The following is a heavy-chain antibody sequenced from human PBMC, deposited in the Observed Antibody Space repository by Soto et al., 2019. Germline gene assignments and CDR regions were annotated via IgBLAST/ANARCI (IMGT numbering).Heavy chain of an antibody. V-gene: IGHV3-74*01. CDR3: ARYCSSSTCPSYYFDC. CDR2: LNTDGSSA. Sequence: GGSLRLSCAASGLPFSGYWMHWVRQAPGKGLVWVSRLNTDGSSASYADSVKGRFTISRDNAKNTLYLQMNSLRAEDTAVYYCARYCSSSTCPSYYFDCWGQGTLVTVSS. J-gene: IGHJ4*02. CDR1: GLPFSGYW. D-gene: IGHD2-2*01.